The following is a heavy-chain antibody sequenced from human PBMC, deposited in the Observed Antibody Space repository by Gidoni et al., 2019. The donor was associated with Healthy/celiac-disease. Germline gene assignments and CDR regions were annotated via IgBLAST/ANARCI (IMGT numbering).Heavy chain of an antibody. J-gene: IGHJ6*02. CDR2: IRSKANSYAT. CDR3: TRLGDYYDSSGYYYYYGMDV. Sequence: EVQLVESGGGLVQPGGSLKLSCAASGFTFRRSAIHWVRQASGKGLEWVGRIRSKANSYATAYAASVKGRFTISRDDSKNTAYLQMNSLKTEDTAVYYCTRLGDYYDSSGYYYYYGMDVWGQGTTVTVSS. CDR1: GFTFRRSA. D-gene: IGHD3-22*01. V-gene: IGHV3-73*02.